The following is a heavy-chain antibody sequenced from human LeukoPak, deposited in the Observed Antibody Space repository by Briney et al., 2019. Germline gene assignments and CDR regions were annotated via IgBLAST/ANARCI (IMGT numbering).Heavy chain of an antibody. Sequence: PGGSLRLSCAASGFTFSSYAMSWVRQAPGKGLEWVSAISGSGGSTYYADSVKGRFTISRDNSKNTLYLQMNSLRAEDTAVYYCAKGPLSLVWGDYYYGMDVWGQGTTVTVSS. CDR2: ISGSGGST. D-gene: IGHD3-16*01. CDR3: AKGPLSLVWGDYYYGMDV. V-gene: IGHV3-23*01. CDR1: GFTFSSYA. J-gene: IGHJ6*02.